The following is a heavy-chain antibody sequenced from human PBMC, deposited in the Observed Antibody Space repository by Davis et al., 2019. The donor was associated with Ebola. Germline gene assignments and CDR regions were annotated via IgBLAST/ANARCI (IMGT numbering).Heavy chain of an antibody. Sequence: MPSETLSLTCTVSGGSISTYYWSWIRQPPGKGLEWIGGIYYSGTTNYNPSPKSRVTISVDTSKNQFSLKLSSVTAADTAVYYCARVVRDELLFHGMDVWGQGTTVTVSS. CDR1: GGSISTYY. D-gene: IGHD2-15*01. J-gene: IGHJ6*02. CDR3: ARVVRDELLFHGMDV. CDR2: IYYSGTT. V-gene: IGHV4-59*01.